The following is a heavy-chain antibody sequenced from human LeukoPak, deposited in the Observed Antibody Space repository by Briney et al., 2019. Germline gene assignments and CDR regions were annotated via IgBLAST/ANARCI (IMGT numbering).Heavy chain of an antibody. CDR1: GFTFSSYS. J-gene: IGHJ4*02. V-gene: IGHV3-23*01. CDR3: AKSSSGWYTFDY. Sequence: PGGSLRLSCAASGFTFSSYSMNWVRQAPGKGLEWVSAISASGGTTNYADSVKGRFTISRDSSKNTLYLQMNSLRAEDTAVYKCAKSSSGWYTFDYWGQGTLVTVSS. CDR2: ISASGGTT. D-gene: IGHD6-19*01.